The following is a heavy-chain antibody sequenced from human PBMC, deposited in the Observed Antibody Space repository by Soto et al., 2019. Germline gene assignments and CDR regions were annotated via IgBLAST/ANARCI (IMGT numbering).Heavy chain of an antibody. CDR2: ISAYNGNT. V-gene: IGHV1-18*01. Sequence: QVQLVQSGAEVKKPGASVKVSCKASGYTFTSYGVTWVRQAPGQGLEGMGWISAYNGNTNYAQKLQGRVTMTTDTSTSTAYMELRSLRSDDTAIYYCARDGCKITGCYAEFDYWGQGTLVTVSS. CDR1: GYTFTSYG. J-gene: IGHJ4*02. CDR3: ARDGCKITGCYAEFDY. D-gene: IGHD2-2*01.